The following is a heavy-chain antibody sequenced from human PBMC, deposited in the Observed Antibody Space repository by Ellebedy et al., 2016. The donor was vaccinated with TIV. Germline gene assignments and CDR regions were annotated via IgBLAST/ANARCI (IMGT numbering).Heavy chain of an antibody. CDR3: ARGRGYNLESHFDY. CDR2: IIAIFGTT. D-gene: IGHD5-24*01. J-gene: IGHJ4*02. Sequence: ASVKVSCXASGGIFRSNAMSWVRQAPGQGLEWMGGIIAIFGTTNYAQKFQGRVTITADESTSTVYMELSSLRSEDTAVYYCARGRGYNLESHFDYWGQGSLVTVSS. V-gene: IGHV1-69*13. CDR1: GGIFRSNA.